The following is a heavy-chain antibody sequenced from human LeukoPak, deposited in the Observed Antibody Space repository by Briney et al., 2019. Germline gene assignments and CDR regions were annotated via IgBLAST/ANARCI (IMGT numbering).Heavy chain of an antibody. V-gene: IGHV4-4*02. CDR3: AREGGPYRPLDY. J-gene: IGHJ4*02. CDR2: VNLQGST. CDR1: GGSITITNY. Sequence: SGTLSLTCGVSGGSITITNYWTWVRQPPGKGLEWVGEVNLQGSTNYNPSLMGRVAISVDTSENHISLQLTSVTAADTAVYYCAREGGPYRPLDYSGQGTLVTVSS.